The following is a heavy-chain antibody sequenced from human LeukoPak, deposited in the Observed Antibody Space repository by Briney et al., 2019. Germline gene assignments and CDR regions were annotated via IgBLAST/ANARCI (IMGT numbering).Heavy chain of an antibody. Sequence: ASVKVSCTTSGYTFTSYDINWVRQATGQGLEWMGWMNPNSGNTGYAQKFQGRVTMTRNTSISTAYMELSSLRSEDTAVYYCATQDVGSGSYGYYYGMDVWGQGTTVTVSS. CDR3: ATQDVGSGSYGYYYGMDV. CDR2: MNPNSGNT. V-gene: IGHV1-8*01. D-gene: IGHD3-10*01. CDR1: GYTFTSYD. J-gene: IGHJ6*02.